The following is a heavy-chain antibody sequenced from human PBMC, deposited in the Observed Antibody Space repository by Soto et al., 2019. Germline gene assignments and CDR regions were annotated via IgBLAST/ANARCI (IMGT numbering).Heavy chain of an antibody. CDR3: ARTLAGSGSYPYYYYYYGMDV. Sequence: ASVKVSCKASGYTFTSYDINWVRQATGQGLEWMGWMNPIFGTANYAQKFQGRVTITADESTSTAYMELSSLRSEDTAVYYCARTLAGSGSYPYYYYYYGMDVWGQGTTVTV. CDR2: MNPIFGTA. J-gene: IGHJ6*02. V-gene: IGHV1-69*13. D-gene: IGHD3-10*01. CDR1: GYTFTSYD.